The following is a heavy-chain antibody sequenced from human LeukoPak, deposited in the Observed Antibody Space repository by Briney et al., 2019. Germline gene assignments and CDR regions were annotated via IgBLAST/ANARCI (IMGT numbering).Heavy chain of an antibody. Sequence: ASVKVPCKASGYTFTGYDINWVRQATGQGLEWMGLMNPNSGNTGYAQKFQGRVTMTRNTSISTAYMELSSLRSEDTAVYYCATNSSWPLDYGMDVWGQGTTVTVSS. CDR1: GYTFTGYD. CDR2: MNPNSGNT. J-gene: IGHJ6*02. D-gene: IGHD6-13*01. V-gene: IGHV1-8*01. CDR3: ATNSSWPLDYGMDV.